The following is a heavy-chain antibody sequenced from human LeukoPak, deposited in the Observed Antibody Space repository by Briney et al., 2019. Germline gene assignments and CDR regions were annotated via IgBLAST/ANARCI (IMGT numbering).Heavy chain of an antibody. CDR3: ARDYYDSSGYSRFDP. V-gene: IGHV1-2*02. CDR1: GYTFTGYY. D-gene: IGHD3-22*01. CDR2: INPNSGGT. J-gene: IGHJ5*02. Sequence: GASVKVSRKASGYTFTGYYMHWVRQAPGQGLEWMGWINPNSGGTDYAQKFQGRVTMTRDTSISTAYMEVSRLRSDDTAVYYCARDYYDSSGYSRFDPWGQGTLVTVSS.